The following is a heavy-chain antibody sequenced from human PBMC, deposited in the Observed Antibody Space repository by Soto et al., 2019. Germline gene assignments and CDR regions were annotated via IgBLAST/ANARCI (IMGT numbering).Heavy chain of an antibody. CDR1: GGSISSYY. CDR3: ARRWGGVFYI. CDR2: IYYSGST. D-gene: IGHD1-26*01. J-gene: IGHJ3*02. V-gene: IGHV4-59*08. Sequence: QVQLQESGPGLVKPSETLSLTCTVSGGSISSYYWSWIRQPPGKGLEWIGYIYYSGSTNYNPSLKIRVTISVDTSKNQFSLKLSSVTAADTAVYYCARRWGGVFYIWGQGTMVTVSS.